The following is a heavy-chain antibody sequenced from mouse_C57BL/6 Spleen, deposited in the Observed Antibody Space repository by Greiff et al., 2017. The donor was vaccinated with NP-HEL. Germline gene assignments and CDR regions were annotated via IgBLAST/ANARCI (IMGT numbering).Heavy chain of an antibody. J-gene: IGHJ3*01. D-gene: IGHD1-2*01. V-gene: IGHV1-64*01. CDR1: GYTFTSYW. Sequence: VQLQQPGAELVKPGASVKLSCKASGYTFTSYWMHWVKQRPGQGLEWIGMIHPNSGSTNYNEKFKSKATLTVDKSSSTAYMQLSSLTSEDSAVYYCATLLPPFAYWGQGTLVTVSA. CDR2: IHPNSGST. CDR3: ATLLPPFAY.